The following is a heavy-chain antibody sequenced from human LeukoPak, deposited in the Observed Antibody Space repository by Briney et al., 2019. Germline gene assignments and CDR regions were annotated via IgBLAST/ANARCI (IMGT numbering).Heavy chain of an antibody. CDR1: TFTFSSYW. D-gene: IGHD3-16*01. J-gene: IGHJ5*02. CDR2: IKDDGSEK. V-gene: IGHV3-7*01. CDR3: ARRGTYQNWFDP. Sequence: GGSLRLSCAASTFTFSSYWMSWARQAPGKGLEWVATIKDDGSEKYYVDSESGRFTISRDNAKNSLYLQMNSLRAEDTAVYYCARRGTYQNWFDPWGQGTLVTVSS.